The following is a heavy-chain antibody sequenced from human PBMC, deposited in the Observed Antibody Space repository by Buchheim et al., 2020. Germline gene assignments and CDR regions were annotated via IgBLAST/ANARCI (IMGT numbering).Heavy chain of an antibody. V-gene: IGHV4-31*03. CDR2: LYYSGNT. CDR1: GDSISSGDYC. D-gene: IGHD6-13*01. Sequence: QVQLQESGPGLVKPSQTLSLTCTVSGDSISSGDYCCTWVRQHPGKGLEWIGYLYYSGNTYYNPSLKSRVTISVDTSKNQFSLKLSSVTAADTAVYYCARRSTSGNFDYWGQVTL. J-gene: IGHJ4*02. CDR3: ARRSTSGNFDY.